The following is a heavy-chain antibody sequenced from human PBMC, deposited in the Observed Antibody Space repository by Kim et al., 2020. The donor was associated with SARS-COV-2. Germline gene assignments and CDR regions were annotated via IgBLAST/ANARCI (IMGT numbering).Heavy chain of an antibody. D-gene: IGHD3-10*01. V-gene: IGHV7-4-1*02. CDR3: ARVTMVRGVYGTNWFDP. CDR1: GYTFTSYA. CDR2: INTNTGNP. J-gene: IGHJ5*02. Sequence: ASVKVSCKASGYTFTSYAMNWVRQAPGQGIEWMGWINTNTGNPTYAQGFTGRFVFSLDTSVSTAYLQISSLKAEDTAVYYCARVTMVRGVYGTNWFDPWGQGTLVTVSS.